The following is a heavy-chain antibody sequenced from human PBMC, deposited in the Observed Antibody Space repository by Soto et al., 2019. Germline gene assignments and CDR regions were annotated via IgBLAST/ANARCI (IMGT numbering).Heavy chain of an antibody. J-gene: IGHJ4*02. V-gene: IGHV1-3*01. CDR1: GYTFTSYA. D-gene: IGHD4-17*01. CDR2: INAGNGNT. Sequence: ASVKVSCKASGYTFTSYAMHWVRQAPGQRLEWMGWINAGNGNTKYSQKFQGRVTITRDTSASTAYMELSSLRSEDTAVYYCAKARWADYGDFLFYFDYWGQGTLVTVSS. CDR3: AKARWADYGDFLFYFDY.